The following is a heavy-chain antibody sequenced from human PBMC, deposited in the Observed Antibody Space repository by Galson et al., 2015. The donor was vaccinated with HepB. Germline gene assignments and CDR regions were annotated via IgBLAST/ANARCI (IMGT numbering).Heavy chain of an antibody. J-gene: IGHJ6*02. CDR3: ARQHYSLYYYYGMDV. CDR2: IYYSGST. V-gene: IGHV4-39*01. Sequence: ETLSLTCTVSGGSISSSSYYWGWIRQPPGKGLEWIGSIYYSGSTYYNPSLKSRVTISVDTSKNQFSLKLSSVTAADTAVYYCARQHYSLYYYYGMDVWGQGTTVTVSS. D-gene: IGHD4-11*01. CDR1: GGSISSSSYY.